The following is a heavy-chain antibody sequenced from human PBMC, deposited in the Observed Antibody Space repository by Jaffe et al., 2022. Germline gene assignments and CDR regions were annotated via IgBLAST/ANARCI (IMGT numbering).Heavy chain of an antibody. J-gene: IGHJ6*03. D-gene: IGHD5-12*01. CDR3: ARAVDIVATTYYYYYYMDV. V-gene: IGHV6-1*01. CDR1: GDSVSSNSAA. Sequence: QVQLQQSGPGLVKPSQTLSLTCAISGDSVSSNSAAWNWIRQSPSRGLEWLGRTYYRSKWYNDYAVSVKSRITINPDTSKNQFSLQLNSVTPEDTAVYYCARAVDIVATTYYYYYYMDVWGKGTTVTVSS. CDR2: TYYRSKWYN.